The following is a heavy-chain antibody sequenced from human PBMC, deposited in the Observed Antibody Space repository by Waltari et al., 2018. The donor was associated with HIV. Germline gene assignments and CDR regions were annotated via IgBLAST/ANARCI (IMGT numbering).Heavy chain of an antibody. Sequence: ELQLVQSGEEVKKSGESLRLSCVRSGYFFASYWIGWVRRVPGAGLEWGGSIYPGDSETRYGPSFHGQVTISADKSTSTAYLEWGSLKASDSGTYFCARQWSGSNGWFAYWGKGTLVTVS. J-gene: IGHJ4*02. CDR1: GYFFASYW. CDR2: IYPGDSET. CDR3: ARQWSGSNGWFAY. D-gene: IGHD6-19*01. V-gene: IGHV5-51*01.